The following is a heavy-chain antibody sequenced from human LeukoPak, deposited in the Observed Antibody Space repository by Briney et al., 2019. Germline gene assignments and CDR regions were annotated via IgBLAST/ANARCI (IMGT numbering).Heavy chain of an antibody. CDR2: ITTSTGKP. CDR3: ARDASMINFDY. V-gene: IGHV7-4-1*02. J-gene: IGHJ4*02. D-gene: IGHD3-16*01. CDR1: GYTFTVYS. Sequence: ASVKVSCKASGYTFTVYSINWPRQAPGQGLEWMGWITTSTGKPTYAQGFTGRFVFSLDTSVSTTYLHINSLKAKDTAVYYCARDASMINFDYWGQGSLVTVSS.